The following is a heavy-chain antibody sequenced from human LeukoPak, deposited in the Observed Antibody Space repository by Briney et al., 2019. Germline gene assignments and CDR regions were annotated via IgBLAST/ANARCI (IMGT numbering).Heavy chain of an antibody. CDR1: GGAISSGGYY. Sequence: SETLSLTCTVSGGAISSGGYYWSWIRQPPGKGLEWIGYIYHSGSTYYNPSLKSRVTISVDRSKNQFSLKLSSVTAADTAEYYCARGIVVVPAAIGQGWFDPWGQGTLVTLSS. CDR2: IYHSGST. D-gene: IGHD2-2*02. V-gene: IGHV4-30-2*01. CDR3: ARGIVVVPAAIGQGWFDP. J-gene: IGHJ5*02.